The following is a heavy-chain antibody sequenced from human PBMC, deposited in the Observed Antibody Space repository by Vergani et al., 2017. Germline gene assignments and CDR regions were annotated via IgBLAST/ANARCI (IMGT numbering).Heavy chain of an antibody. CDR1: GYTFTGYY. J-gene: IGHJ6*02. CDR3: ARVKIAARPWYYYGMDV. Sequence: QVQLVQSGAEVKKPGASVKVSCKASGYTFTGYYMHWVRQAPGQGLEWMGWINPNSGGTNYAQKFQGRVTMTRETSISTAYMELSRLRSDDTAVYYGARVKIAARPWYYYGMDVWGQGTTVTVSS. V-gene: IGHV1-2*02. D-gene: IGHD6-6*01. CDR2: INPNSGGT.